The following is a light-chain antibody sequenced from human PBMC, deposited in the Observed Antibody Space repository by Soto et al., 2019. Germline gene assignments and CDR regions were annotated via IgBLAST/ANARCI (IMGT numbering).Light chain of an antibody. CDR1: SGDVGGYEY. V-gene: IGLV2-14*01. CDR2: DVS. Sequence: QSALTQPPSASGSLGQSVTISCTGTSGDVGGYEYVSWYQQHPGKAPKLIIYDVSNRPSGVSNRFSGSKSGSTASLTISGLQAEDEADYYCSAYTTSIALYVFGAGTKLTVL. J-gene: IGLJ1*01. CDR3: SAYTTSIALYV.